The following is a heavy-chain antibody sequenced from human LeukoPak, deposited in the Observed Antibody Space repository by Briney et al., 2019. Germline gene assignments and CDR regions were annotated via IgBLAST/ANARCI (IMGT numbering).Heavy chain of an antibody. V-gene: IGHV3-30*18. Sequence: PGGSLRLSCAASGFTFSDYGMHWVRQAPGKGLELVALISYDGGNKFYADSVRDRFTISRDNSKNTLFLQMNSLRIEDPAVYYCAKVFEVRGARRPKDYWGQGTLVIVSS. CDR2: ISYDGGNK. CDR3: AKVFEVRGARRPKDY. D-gene: IGHD3-10*01. J-gene: IGHJ4*02. CDR1: GFTFSDYG.